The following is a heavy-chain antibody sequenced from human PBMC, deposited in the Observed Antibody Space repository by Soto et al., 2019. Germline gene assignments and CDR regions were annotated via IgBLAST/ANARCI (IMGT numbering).Heavy chain of an antibody. D-gene: IGHD3-22*01. J-gene: IGHJ4*02. V-gene: IGHV3-23*01. Sequence: GGSLRLSCAASGFTFSSYAMSWVRQAPGKGLEWVSIISGSGDGTYYADSVKGRFTISRDNSKNTVYVQMNSLRAEDTAIYYCAKDSQYCDNNRCYLGRYGSAFDYWGQGTLVTVSS. CDR2: ISGSGDGT. CDR3: AKDSQYCDNNRCYLGRYGSAFDY. CDR1: GFTFSSYA.